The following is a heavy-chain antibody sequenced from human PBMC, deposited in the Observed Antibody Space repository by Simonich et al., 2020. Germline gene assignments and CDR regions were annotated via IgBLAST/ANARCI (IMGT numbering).Heavy chain of an antibody. CDR2: INPNSGGT. J-gene: IGHJ3*02. D-gene: IGHD5-18*01. Sequence: QVQLVQSGAEVKKPGASVKVSCKASGYTFTVYYMHWVRQAPGQGLGWMGWINPNSGGTNYAQKFQGRVTMTRDTSISTAYMELSRLRSDDTAVYYCARVSGGTAMVTSTFDIWGQGTMVTVSS. CDR1: GYTFTVYY. V-gene: IGHV1-2*02. CDR3: ARVSGGTAMVTSTFDI.